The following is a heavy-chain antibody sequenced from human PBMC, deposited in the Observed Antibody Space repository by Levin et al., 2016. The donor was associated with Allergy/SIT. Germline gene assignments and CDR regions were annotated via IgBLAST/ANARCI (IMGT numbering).Heavy chain of an antibody. V-gene: IGHV4-31*02. Sequence: RQAPGKGLEWIGYIYYSGSTYYNPSLKSRVTISVDTSKNQFSLKLSSVTAADTAVYYCASLPAQIGHWGQGTLVTVSS. D-gene: IGHD2/OR15-2a*01. CDR3: ASLPAQIGH. CDR2: IYYSGST. J-gene: IGHJ4*02.